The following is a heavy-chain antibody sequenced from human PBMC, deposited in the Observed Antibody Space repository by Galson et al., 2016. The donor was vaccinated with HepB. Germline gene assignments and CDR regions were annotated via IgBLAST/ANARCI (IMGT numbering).Heavy chain of an antibody. V-gene: IGHV1-3*01. D-gene: IGHD1-14*01. CDR3: TSDQGFNLIWH. CDR2: ISGGNGNT. Sequence: SVKVSCKASGYTFRAYAIHWVRQAPGQRPEWLGWISGGNGNTKYSQKLQGRLTFTRATSANTAYMHLTSLTSEDTAVYYCTSDQGFNLIWHGGQGTLVSVSS. J-gene: IGHJ4*02. CDR1: GYTFRAYA.